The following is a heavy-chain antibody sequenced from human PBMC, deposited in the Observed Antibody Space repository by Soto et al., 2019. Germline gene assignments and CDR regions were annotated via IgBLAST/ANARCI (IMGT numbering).Heavy chain of an antibody. V-gene: IGHV3-30-3*01. CDR1: GFTFSSYA. Sequence: GGSLRLSCAASGFTFSSYAMHWVRQAPGKGLEWVAVISYDGSNNYYADSVKGRFTISRDNSKNTLYLQMNSLRAEDTAVYYCARDYYDSSGYPILAYWGQGTLVTVSS. CDR2: ISYDGSNN. J-gene: IGHJ4*02. D-gene: IGHD3-22*01. CDR3: ARDYYDSSGYPILAY.